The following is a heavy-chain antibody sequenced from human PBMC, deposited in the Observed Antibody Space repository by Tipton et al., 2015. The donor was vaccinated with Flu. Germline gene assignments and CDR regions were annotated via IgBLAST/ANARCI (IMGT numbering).Heavy chain of an antibody. D-gene: IGHD4-17*01. Sequence: SLRLSCAASGFTVSSNYMSWVRRAPGKGLEWVSVIYSGGSTYYADSVKGRFTISRDNSKNTLYLQMNSLRAEDTAVYYCATSTVTTGGYCYYYYYYMDVWGKATTVTVSS. J-gene: IGHJ6*03. V-gene: IGHV3-53*01. CDR1: GFTVSSNY. CDR3: ATSTVTTGGYCYYYYYYMDV. CDR2: IYSGGST.